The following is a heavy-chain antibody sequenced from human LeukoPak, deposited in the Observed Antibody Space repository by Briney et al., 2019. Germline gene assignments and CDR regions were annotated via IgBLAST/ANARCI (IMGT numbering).Heavy chain of an antibody. D-gene: IGHD6-13*01. Sequence: ASVKVSCKASGYTFTSYHITWVRQAPGQGLEWMGWISGYNGNTNYAQKFQGRVTMTRDTSISTAYMELSRLRSDDTAVYYCASKRSSSSWYEWFDPWGQGTLVTVSS. J-gene: IGHJ5*02. V-gene: IGHV1-18*01. CDR3: ASKRSSSSWYEWFDP. CDR2: ISGYNGNT. CDR1: GYTFTSYH.